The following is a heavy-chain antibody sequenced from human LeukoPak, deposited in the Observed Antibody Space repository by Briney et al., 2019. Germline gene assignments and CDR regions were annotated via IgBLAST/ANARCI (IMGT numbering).Heavy chain of an antibody. Sequence: GASVKVSCKASGYTFTGYYMHWVRQAPGQGLEWMGWINPNRGGTNYAQKFQGRVTMTRDTSISTAYMELSRLRSDDTAVYYCAREVVQYSSGDYWGQGTLVTVSS. CDR2: INPNRGGT. J-gene: IGHJ4*02. D-gene: IGHD6-25*01. CDR3: AREVVQYSSGDY. CDR1: GYTFTGYY. V-gene: IGHV1-2*02.